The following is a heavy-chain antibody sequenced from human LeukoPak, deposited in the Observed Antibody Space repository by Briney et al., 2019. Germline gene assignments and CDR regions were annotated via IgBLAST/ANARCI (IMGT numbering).Heavy chain of an antibody. J-gene: IGHJ6*02. V-gene: IGHV4-34*01. CDR3: ARTLDQTIFGVVTPFDYGMDV. Sequence: SETLSLTCAVYGGSFSGYYWSWIRQPPGKGLEWIGEINHSGSTNYNPSLKSRVTISVDTSKNQFSLKLSSVTAADTAVYYCARTLDQTIFGVVTPFDYGMDVWGQGTTVTVSS. CDR1: GGSFSGYY. D-gene: IGHD3-3*01. CDR2: INHSGST.